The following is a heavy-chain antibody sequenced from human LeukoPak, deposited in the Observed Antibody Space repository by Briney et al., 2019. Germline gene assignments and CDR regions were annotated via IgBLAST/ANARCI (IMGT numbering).Heavy chain of an antibody. J-gene: IGHJ5*02. Sequence: ASVKVSCKASGGTFSSYAISWVRQAPGQGLEWMGGIIPIFGTANYAQKFQGRVTITADESTSTAYMELSSLRSEDTAVYYCAREEAYYDFWSGPTNTPNWFDPWGQGTLVTVSS. CDR3: AREEAYYDFWSGPTNTPNWFDP. V-gene: IGHV1-69*13. CDR1: GGTFSSYA. D-gene: IGHD3-3*01. CDR2: IIPIFGTA.